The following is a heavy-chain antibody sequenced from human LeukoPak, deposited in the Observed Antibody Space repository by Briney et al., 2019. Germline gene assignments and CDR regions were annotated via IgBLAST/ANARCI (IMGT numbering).Heavy chain of an antibody. D-gene: IGHD6-25*01. V-gene: IGHV3-21*01. CDR2: ISSSSSYI. CDR3: ARAGGYVYNDAFDI. CDR1: GFTFSSYS. Sequence: NPGGSLRLSCAASGFTFSSYSMNWVRQAPGKGVEWVSSISSSSSYIYYADSVKGRFTISRDNAKNSLYLQMNSLRAEDTAVYYCARAGGYVYNDAFDIWGQGTMVTVSS. J-gene: IGHJ3*02.